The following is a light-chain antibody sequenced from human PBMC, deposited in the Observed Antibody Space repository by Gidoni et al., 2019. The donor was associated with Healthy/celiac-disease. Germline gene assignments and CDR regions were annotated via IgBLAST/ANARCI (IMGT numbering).Light chain of an antibody. Sequence: EIVLTQSPGTLSLSPGERDTLSCRASQSVSSSYLAWYQQKPGQAPRLLLYGASSRATGLPDRFSGRGSVTDFTLTISRLEPEDFAVYYCQQYGSSPPVTFGGXTKVEIK. V-gene: IGKV3-20*01. CDR1: QSVSSSY. CDR3: QQYGSSPPVT. J-gene: IGKJ4*01. CDR2: GAS.